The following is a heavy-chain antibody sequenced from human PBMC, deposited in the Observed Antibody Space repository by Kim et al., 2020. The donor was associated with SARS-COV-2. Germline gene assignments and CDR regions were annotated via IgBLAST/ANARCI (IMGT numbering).Heavy chain of an antibody. J-gene: IGHJ4*02. CDR1: GFTVSRKY. CDR3: AGGLEWLCFDC. V-gene: IGHV3-53*01. CDR2: IYQGDKT. D-gene: IGHD5-12*01. Sequence: GGSLRLSCAASGFTVSRKYMTWVHQAPGKGLEWVAVIYQGDKTNYADSVKGRFTISRDNSEKTLFLQMNSLRVEDTAVYFCAGGLEWLCFDCWGQGTLVTVSP.